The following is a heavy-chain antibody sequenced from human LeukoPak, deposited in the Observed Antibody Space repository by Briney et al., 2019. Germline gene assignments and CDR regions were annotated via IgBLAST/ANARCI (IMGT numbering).Heavy chain of an antibody. CDR1: GFTFSSYA. Sequence: GGSLRLSCAASGFTFSSYAMSWVRQAPGKGLEWVSAISGSGGSTYYADSAKGRFTISRDNSKNTLYLQMNSLRAEDTAVYYCAKDFEVVSGVYYYDSSGYYFDYWGQGTLVTVSS. CDR2: ISGSGGST. J-gene: IGHJ4*02. CDR3: AKDFEVVSGVYYYDSSGYYFDY. D-gene: IGHD3-22*01. V-gene: IGHV3-23*01.